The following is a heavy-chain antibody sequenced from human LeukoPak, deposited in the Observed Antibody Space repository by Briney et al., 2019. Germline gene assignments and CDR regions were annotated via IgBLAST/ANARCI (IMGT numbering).Heavy chain of an antibody. CDR2: IRYDGSNK. V-gene: IGHV3-30*02. CDR1: GFTFSSYG. Sequence: PGGSLRLSCAASGFTFSSYGMHWVRQAPGKGLEWVAFIRYDGSNKYYADSVKGRFTISRDNSKNTLYLQMNSLRAEDTAVYYCAKAGYYYGSGTDYYYYYMDVWGKGTTVTISS. J-gene: IGHJ6*03. CDR3: AKAGYYYGSGTDYYYYYMDV. D-gene: IGHD3-10*01.